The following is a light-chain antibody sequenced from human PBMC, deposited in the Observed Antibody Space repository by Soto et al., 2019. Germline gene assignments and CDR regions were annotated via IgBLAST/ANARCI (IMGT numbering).Light chain of an antibody. CDR3: QQYRTYPWT. Sequence: DIQMTQSPSTLSASVGDRVTITCRASQSISSWLAWYQQKPGKAPKLLIYQASSLETGVPSRFSGSGSGTEFSLSISSLQPDDFATYYCQQYRTYPWTFGHGTKVEIK. CDR1: QSISSW. V-gene: IGKV1-5*03. CDR2: QAS. J-gene: IGKJ1*01.